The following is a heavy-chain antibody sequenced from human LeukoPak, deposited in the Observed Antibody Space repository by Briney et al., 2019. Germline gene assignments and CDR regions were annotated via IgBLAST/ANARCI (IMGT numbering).Heavy chain of an antibody. J-gene: IGHJ4*02. D-gene: IGHD6-13*01. CDR2: IFPCDSDT. CDR3: ARRDKYSSSWCFDH. Sequence: GESLKISCKGSGYSFSDYWIGWVRQMPGKGLEWMGIIFPCDSDTRYSPSFQGQVTVSADKSISTAYLQWSSLKASDTAIYYCARRDKYSSSWCFDHWGQGTLVTVSS. V-gene: IGHV5-51*01. CDR1: GYSFSDYW.